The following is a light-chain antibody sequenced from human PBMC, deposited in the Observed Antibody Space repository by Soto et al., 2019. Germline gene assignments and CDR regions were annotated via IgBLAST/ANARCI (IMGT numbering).Light chain of an antibody. CDR1: QSVGSL. Sequence: EIVLTQSPATLSVSPGERATLSCRASQSVGSLVAWYQQKPGQAPRLLIYSASRRATGFPARFSGSGSGTDFTLTISSLQSEDFAVYYCQQYNNWPWTFGQGTKVDNK. CDR2: SAS. V-gene: IGKV3-15*01. CDR3: QQYNNWPWT. J-gene: IGKJ1*01.